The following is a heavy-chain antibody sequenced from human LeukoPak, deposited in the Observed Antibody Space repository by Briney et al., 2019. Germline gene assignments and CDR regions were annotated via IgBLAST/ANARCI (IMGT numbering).Heavy chain of an antibody. CDR2: ISAYNGNT. Sequence: GASVKVSCKASGGTFSSYAISWVRQAPGQGLEWMGWISAYNGNTNYAQKLQGRVTMTTDTSTSTAYMELRSLRSDDTAVYYCAREYRVRDFWSGYYVAFDYWGQGTLVTVSS. D-gene: IGHD3-3*01. V-gene: IGHV1-18*01. CDR3: AREYRVRDFWSGYYVAFDY. J-gene: IGHJ4*02. CDR1: GGTFSSYA.